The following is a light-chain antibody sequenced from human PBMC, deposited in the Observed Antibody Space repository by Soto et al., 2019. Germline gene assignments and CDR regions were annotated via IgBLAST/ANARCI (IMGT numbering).Light chain of an antibody. CDR3: QQRSDWPLIT. Sequence: EIVLTQSPVTLSLSPGERAALSCRASQRVSSYLAWYQQKPGQAPRLLIYDVTNRATGIPARFSGSGSGTDFTLTISSLEPEDFAVYYCQQRSDWPLITFGQGTRLEIK. J-gene: IGKJ5*01. CDR1: QRVSSY. V-gene: IGKV3-11*01. CDR2: DVT.